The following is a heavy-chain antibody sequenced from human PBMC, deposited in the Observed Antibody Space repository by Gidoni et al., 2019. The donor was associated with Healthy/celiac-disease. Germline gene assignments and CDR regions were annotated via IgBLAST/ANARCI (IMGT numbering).Heavy chain of an antibody. J-gene: IGHJ6*03. CDR2: ISWNSGSI. CDR3: AKENRGLNVGGSYYMDV. D-gene: IGHD2-15*01. V-gene: IGHV3-9*01. CDR1: GFTFDDYA. Sequence: EVQLVESGGGLVQPGRSLRLSCAASGFTFDDYAMHWVRQAPGKGLEWVYGISWNSGSIGYADSVKGRFTISRDNAKNSRYLQMNSLRAEDTALYYCAKENRGLNVGGSYYMDVWGKGTTVTVSS.